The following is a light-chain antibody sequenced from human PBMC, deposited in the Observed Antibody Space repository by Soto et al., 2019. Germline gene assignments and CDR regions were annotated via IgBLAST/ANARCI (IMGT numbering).Light chain of an antibody. Sequence: DVVMTQSPLSLPVTLGQPASISCRSSQSLVYSDGNTYLNWFQQRPGQSPRRLIYKVSNRDSGAQDRFSGSGSGTDFTLKISRVDAEDVGVYYCMQGTHRPPYTFGQGTKLEIK. J-gene: IGKJ2*01. CDR1: QSLVYSDGNTY. V-gene: IGKV2-30*01. CDR3: MQGTHRPPYT. CDR2: KVS.